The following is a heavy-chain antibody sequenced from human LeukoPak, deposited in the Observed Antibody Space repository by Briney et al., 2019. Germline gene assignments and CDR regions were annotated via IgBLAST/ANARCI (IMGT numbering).Heavy chain of an antibody. D-gene: IGHD1-26*01. J-gene: IGHJ4*02. CDR3: ARGGWELHFDY. V-gene: IGHV4-59*01. CDR1: GGSIGSYY. Sequence: SETLSLTCTVSGGSIGSYYWSWIRQPPGKGLEWIGYIYYSGSTNYNPSLKSRVTISVDTSKNQFSLKLSSVTAADTAVYYCARGGWELHFDYWGQGTPVTVSS. CDR2: IYYSGST.